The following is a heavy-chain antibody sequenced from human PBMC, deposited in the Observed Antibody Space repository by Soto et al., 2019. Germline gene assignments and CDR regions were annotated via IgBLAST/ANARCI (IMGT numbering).Heavy chain of an antibody. CDR2: ISSSSSYT. CDR3: ARDADILTGSDAFDI. V-gene: IGHV3-11*05. Sequence: QVQLVESGGGLVKPGGSLRLSCAASGFTFSAYYMSWIRQAPGKGLEWVSYISSSSSYTNYADSVKGRFTISRDNATTSLYLHMTSLRAEDTAVYYCARDADILTGSDAFDIWGQGTMVTVAS. CDR1: GFTFSAYY. D-gene: IGHD3-9*01. J-gene: IGHJ3*02.